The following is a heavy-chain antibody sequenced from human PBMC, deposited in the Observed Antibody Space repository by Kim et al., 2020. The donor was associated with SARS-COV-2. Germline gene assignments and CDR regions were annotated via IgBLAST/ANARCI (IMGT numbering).Heavy chain of an antibody. CDR1: GYSFTSYW. V-gene: IGHV5-51*01. Sequence: GESLKISCKGSGYSFTSYWIGWVRQMPGKGLEWMGIIYPGDSDTRYSPSFQGQVTISADKSISTAYLQWSSLKASDTAMYYCARLGKGDIVATTANYYYGMDVWGLGTTVTVSS. CDR2: IYPGDSDT. J-gene: IGHJ6*02. D-gene: IGHD5-12*01. CDR3: ARLGKGDIVATTANYYYGMDV.